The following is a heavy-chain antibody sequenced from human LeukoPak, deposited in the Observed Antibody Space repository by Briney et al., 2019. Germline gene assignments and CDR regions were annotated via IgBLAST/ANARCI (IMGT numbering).Heavy chain of an antibody. CDR1: GGSISSYY. D-gene: IGHD1-7*01. J-gene: IGHJ5*02. Sequence: SETLSLTCTVSGGSISSYYWSWIRQPPGKGLEWIGYIYTSGSTNYNPSLKSRVTISVDTSKNQFSLKLSSVTAADTAVYYCARDITGTTGDWFDLWGQGTLVTVSS. V-gene: IGHV4-4*09. CDR2: IYTSGST. CDR3: ARDITGTTGDWFDL.